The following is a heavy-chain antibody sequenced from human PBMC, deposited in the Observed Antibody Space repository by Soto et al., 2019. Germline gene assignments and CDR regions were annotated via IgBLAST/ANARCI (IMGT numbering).Heavy chain of an antibody. D-gene: IGHD3-3*01. V-gene: IGHV3-30-3*01. CDR1: GFTFSSYA. CDR2: ISYDGSNK. CDR3: AREPRLRLLEWLYVY. J-gene: IGHJ4*02. Sequence: QVQLVESGGGVVQPGRSLRLSCAASGFTFSSYAMHWVRQAPGKGLEWVAVISYDGSNKYYADSVKGRFTISRDNSKNTLYLQMNSPRAEDTAVYYCAREPRLRLLEWLYVYWGQGTLVTVSS.